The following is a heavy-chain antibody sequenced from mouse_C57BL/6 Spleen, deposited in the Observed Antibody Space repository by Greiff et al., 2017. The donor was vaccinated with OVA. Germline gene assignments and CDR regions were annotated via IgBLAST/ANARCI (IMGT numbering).Heavy chain of an antibody. Sequence: VQLQQSGAELVKPGASVKISCKASGYAFSSYWMNWVQQRPGKGLEWIGQIYPGGGDTNYNGKFKGTATLTADKSSSTAYMQLSSLTSEDSAVYFCARGTGTFDYWGQGTTLTVSS. CDR3: ARGTGTFDY. CDR2: IYPGGGDT. D-gene: IGHD4-1*01. CDR1: GYAFSSYW. V-gene: IGHV1-80*01. J-gene: IGHJ2*01.